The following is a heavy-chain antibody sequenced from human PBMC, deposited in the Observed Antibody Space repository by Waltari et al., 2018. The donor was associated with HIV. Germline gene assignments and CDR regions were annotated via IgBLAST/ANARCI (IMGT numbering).Heavy chain of an antibody. Sequence: QVLLQESGPGLVKPSETLSLTCTVSGGSITSYYWSWIRQPPGKGLEWIGYIYYSGSTNYNPSLKSRATISVDTSKNQGSLKLSSVTAADTAVYYCASRGMHYYDSSGYYSWGQGTLVTVSS. J-gene: IGHJ4*02. CDR2: IYYSGST. D-gene: IGHD3-22*01. CDR3: ASRGMHYYDSSGYYS. CDR1: GGSITSYY. V-gene: IGHV4-59*01.